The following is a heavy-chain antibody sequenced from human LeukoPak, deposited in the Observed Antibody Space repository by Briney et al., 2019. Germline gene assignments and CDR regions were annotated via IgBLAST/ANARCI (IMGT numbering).Heavy chain of an antibody. CDR1: GFTFSSYG. D-gene: IGHD3-10*01. Sequence: PGGSLRLSCAASGFTFSSYGMHWVRQAPGKGLEWVPFIRYDGSNKYYADSVKGRFTISRDNSKNTLYLQMNSRRAEDTAVYYCAKGGVRGVRDYTDYWGQGTLVTVSS. V-gene: IGHV3-30*02. J-gene: IGHJ4*02. CDR2: IRYDGSNK. CDR3: AKGGVRGVRDYTDY.